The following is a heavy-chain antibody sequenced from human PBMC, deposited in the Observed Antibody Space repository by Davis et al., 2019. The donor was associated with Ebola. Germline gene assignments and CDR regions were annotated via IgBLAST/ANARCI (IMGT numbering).Heavy chain of an antibody. V-gene: IGHV4-59*08. D-gene: IGHD6-13*01. CDR1: GGSISSYY. CDR2: IYYSGST. Sequence: SETLSLTCTVSGGSISSYYWSWIRQPPGKGLEWIGYIYYSGSTNYNPSLKSRVTISVDTSKNQFSLKLSSVTAADTAVYYCARLSRAAAALPFDYWGQGTLVTVSS. CDR3: ARLSRAAAALPFDY. J-gene: IGHJ4*02.